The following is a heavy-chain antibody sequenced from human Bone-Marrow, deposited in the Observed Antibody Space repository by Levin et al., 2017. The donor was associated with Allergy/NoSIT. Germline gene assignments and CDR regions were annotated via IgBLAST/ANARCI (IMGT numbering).Heavy chain of an antibody. V-gene: IGHV3-23*01. CDR2: ISGRSNRT. CDR1: GFPFSTYA. D-gene: IGHD3-3*01. J-gene: IGHJ4*02. Sequence: AGGSLRLSCAASGFPFSTYAMSWVRQAPGKGLEWLSVISGRSNRTYYAESVKGRITISRDNSKNTLYLQMNGLRVEDTAVYYCAKSQGEYNDFWSGYYTFLPFDHWGQGILVTVSS. CDR3: AKSQGEYNDFWSGYYTFLPFDH.